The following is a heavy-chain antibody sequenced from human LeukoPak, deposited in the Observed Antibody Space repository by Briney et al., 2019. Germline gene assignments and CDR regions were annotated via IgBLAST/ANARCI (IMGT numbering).Heavy chain of an antibody. CDR2: VYYSGTT. Sequence: TETLSLTCIVSADSVINSKNYWGWIRQPPGKALEWIATVYYSGTTYYNPSLKSRVIISVDRSKNQFSLKMNSVTAADTAVYYCARLPGIAVAGYWYFDLWGRGTLVTVPS. CDR1: ADSVINSKNY. J-gene: IGHJ2*01. CDR3: ARLPGIAVAGYWYFDL. V-gene: IGHV4-39*01. D-gene: IGHD6-19*01.